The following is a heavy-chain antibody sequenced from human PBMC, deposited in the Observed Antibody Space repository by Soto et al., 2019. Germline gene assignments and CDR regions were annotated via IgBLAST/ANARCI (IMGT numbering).Heavy chain of an antibody. D-gene: IGHD6-6*01. Sequence: ASVKVSCKASGYTXTSYAMHWVRQAPGQRLEWMGWINAGNGNTKYSQKFQGRVTITRDTSVSTAYMELSSLRSEDTAVYYCARDTYSSSMFFEYWGQGTLVTVSS. J-gene: IGHJ4*02. V-gene: IGHV1-3*01. CDR3: ARDTYSSSMFFEY. CDR2: INAGNGNT. CDR1: GYTXTSYA.